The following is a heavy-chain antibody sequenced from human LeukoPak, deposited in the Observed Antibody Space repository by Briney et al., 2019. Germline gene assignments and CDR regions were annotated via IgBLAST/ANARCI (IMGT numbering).Heavy chain of an antibody. CDR2: IYTSGST. CDR3: ARQKCTSTSCLTKNAFDI. D-gene: IGHD2-2*01. CDR1: GSISGYY. J-gene: IGHJ3*02. V-gene: IGHV4-4*09. Sequence: ASETLSLTCTVSGSISGYYWSWIRQPPGKGLEWIGYIYTSGSTNYNPSLESRVTISVDTSKNQFSLDLSSVTAADTAVYYCARQKCTSTSCLTKNAFDIWGQGTMVTVSS.